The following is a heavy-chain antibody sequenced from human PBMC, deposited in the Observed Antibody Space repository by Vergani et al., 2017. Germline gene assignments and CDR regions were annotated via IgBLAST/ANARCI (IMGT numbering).Heavy chain of an antibody. CDR2: IRYDGSDK. CDR1: GFTFNIYG. J-gene: IGHJ4*02. V-gene: IGHV3-30*02. CDR3: AKELTTVTIPNYFDY. D-gene: IGHD4-17*01. Sequence: QVSLVESGGGVVQPGGSLRLSCAASGFTFNIYGMHWVRQAPGKGLEWVAFIRYDGSDKYYADSVKGRFTISRDNSMNTLYLQMNSLRADDTAVYYCAKELTTVTIPNYFDYWGQGTLVTVSS.